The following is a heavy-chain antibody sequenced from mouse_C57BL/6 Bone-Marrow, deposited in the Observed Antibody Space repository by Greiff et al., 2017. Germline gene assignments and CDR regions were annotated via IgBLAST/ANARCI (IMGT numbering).Heavy chain of an antibody. CDR1: GYTFTSYW. CDR2: IYPTSGRT. D-gene: IGHD4-1*01. J-gene: IGHJ2*01. V-gene: IGHV1-55*01. CDR3: ARSGPLGRSFDY. Sequence: QVQLQQPGAELVKPGASVKMSCKASGYTFTSYWITWVKQRPGQRLEWIGDIYPTSGRTNYYEKFKSKAILTVDTSSNTAYMQLSSLTSEDSAVFYCARSGPLGRSFDYWGQGTTLTVSS.